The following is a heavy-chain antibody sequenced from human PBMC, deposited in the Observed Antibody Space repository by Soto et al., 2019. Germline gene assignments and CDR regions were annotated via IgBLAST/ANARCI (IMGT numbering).Heavy chain of an antibody. CDR3: ARADYDILTGYYHGGFDY. CDR1: GGSFSGYY. CDR2: INHSGST. Sequence: SETLSLTCAVYGGSFSGYYWSWIRQPPGKGLEWIGEINHSGSTNYNPSLKSRVTISVDTSKNQFSLKLSSVTAADTAVYYCARADYDILTGYYHGGFDYWGQGTLVTVSS. V-gene: IGHV4-34*01. D-gene: IGHD3-9*01. J-gene: IGHJ4*02.